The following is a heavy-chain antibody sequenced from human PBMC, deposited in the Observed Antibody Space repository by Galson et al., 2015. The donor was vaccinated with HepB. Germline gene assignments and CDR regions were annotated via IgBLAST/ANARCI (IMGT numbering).Heavy chain of an antibody. V-gene: IGHV3-23*01. J-gene: IGHJ1*01. CDR3: AKDRDCSSTSCYTGQMRPVLQEYFQH. Sequence: SLRVSCAASGFTFSSYAMSWVRQAPGKGLEWVSAISGSGGSTYYADSVKGRFTISRDNSKNTLYLQMNSLRAEDTAVYYCAKDRDCSSTSCYTGQMRPVLQEYFQHWGQGTLVTVSS. CDR1: GFTFSSYA. D-gene: IGHD2-2*02. CDR2: ISGSGGST.